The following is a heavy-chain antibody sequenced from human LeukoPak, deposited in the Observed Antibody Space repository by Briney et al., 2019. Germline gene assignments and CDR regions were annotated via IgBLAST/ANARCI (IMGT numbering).Heavy chain of an antibody. CDR2: ITSSGDAT. D-gene: IGHD3-22*01. Sequence: GGSLRLSCAASGFTFSSYAMSWVRQAPGKGLEWVSSITSSGDATYYADSVKGRFTISRDNSDNTLYLQMNSLRAEDTAVYYGAKDRPNYYGSNGHYYKLNGDCWGQGTLVTVSS. J-gene: IGHJ4*02. CDR3: AKDRPNYYGSNGHYYKLNGDC. CDR1: GFTFSSYA. V-gene: IGHV3-23*01.